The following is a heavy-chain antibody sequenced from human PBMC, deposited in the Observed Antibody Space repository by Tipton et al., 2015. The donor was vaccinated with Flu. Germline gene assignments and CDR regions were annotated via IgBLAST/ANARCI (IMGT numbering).Heavy chain of an antibody. CDR3: ARAMDV. Sequence: GSLRLSCAASGFTFSIFAMNWVRQSPGKGPEWVSGISGSGSSTFYADSVKGRFTISRDNSKNTLHLQMNSLRVDDTAVYYCARAMDVWGKGTTVTVSS. J-gene: IGHJ6*04. V-gene: IGHV3-23*01. CDR2: ISGSGSST. CDR1: GFTFSIFA.